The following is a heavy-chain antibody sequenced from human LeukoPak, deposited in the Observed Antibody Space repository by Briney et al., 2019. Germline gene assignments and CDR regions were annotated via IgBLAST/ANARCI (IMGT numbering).Heavy chain of an antibody. Sequence: ASVKVSCKASGYTFTSYGISWVRQAPGQGLEWMGWISAYNGNTNYAQKLQGRVTMTTDTSTSTAYMELRSLRSDDTAVYYCARPRRNYYGSGSYYTLDYWGQGTLVTVSS. J-gene: IGHJ4*02. CDR1: GYTFTSYG. D-gene: IGHD3-10*01. CDR3: ARPRRNYYGSGSYYTLDY. V-gene: IGHV1-18*01. CDR2: ISAYNGNT.